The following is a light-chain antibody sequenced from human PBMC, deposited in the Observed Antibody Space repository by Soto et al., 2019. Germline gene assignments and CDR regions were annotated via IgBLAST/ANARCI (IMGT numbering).Light chain of an antibody. J-gene: IGKJ4*01. CDR2: DAS. V-gene: IGKV3-11*01. CDR1: QSVSYH. CDR3: QQRSNWPALT. Sequence: EALLTQLPANLSLSPGESATLSCRASQSVSYHLAWYQQKRGQAPRLLIYDASKRATGVPARFSASGSGTDFTLTIHSLEPEDFAVYYCQQRSNWPALTFGGGTKVEI.